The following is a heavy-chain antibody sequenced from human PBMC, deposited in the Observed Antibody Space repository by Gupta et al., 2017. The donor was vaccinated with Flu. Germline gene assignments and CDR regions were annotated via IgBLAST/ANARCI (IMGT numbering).Heavy chain of an antibody. CDR2: IHYSGST. J-gene: IGHJ4*02. Sequence: QVQLQESGPGLVKPSQTLSLTCTVSGASMSSGRYYWSWIRQRPGKGLEWIGYIHYSGSTYQNPSLKSRVTMSVDMSKNHFSLTLNSVTAADTAVYYCARSPDGDYGYYFDYWVQGTLVTVSS. CDR3: ARSPDGDYGYYFDY. CDR1: GASMSSGRYY. D-gene: IGHD4-17*01. V-gene: IGHV4-31*03.